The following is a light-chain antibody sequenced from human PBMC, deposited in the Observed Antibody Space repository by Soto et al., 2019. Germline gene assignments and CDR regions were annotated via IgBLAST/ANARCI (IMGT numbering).Light chain of an antibody. Sequence: EIVLTQSPGTLSLSPGERATLSCRASQSVSSSYLAWYQQKPGQAPRLLIYGASNRATGIPDRFSGSGSGTGFTLTISRLEPEDFAVYYCQQYGSSPPLTFGGGTKVEIK. J-gene: IGKJ4*01. CDR1: QSVSSSY. CDR3: QQYGSSPPLT. V-gene: IGKV3-20*01. CDR2: GAS.